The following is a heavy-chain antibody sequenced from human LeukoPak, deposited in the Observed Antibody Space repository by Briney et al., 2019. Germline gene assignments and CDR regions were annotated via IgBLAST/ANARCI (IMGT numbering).Heavy chain of an antibody. CDR1: SGSISSYY. D-gene: IGHD3-22*01. V-gene: IGHV4-4*07. J-gene: IGHJ4*02. CDR2: IYTSGST. CDR3: ARSLYWYDRFDY. Sequence: SETLSLTCTVSSGSISSYYWSWIRQPAGKGLEWIGRIYTSGSTNYNPSLKSRVTMSVDTPKNQFSLKLSSVTAADTAVYYCARSLYWYDRFDYWGQGTLVTVSS.